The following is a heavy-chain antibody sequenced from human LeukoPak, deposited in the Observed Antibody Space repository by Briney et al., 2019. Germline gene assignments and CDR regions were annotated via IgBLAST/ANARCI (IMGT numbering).Heavy chain of an antibody. CDR2: IYYSGST. CDR1: GGSISSYY. Sequence: PSETLSLTCTVSGGSISSYYWSWIRQPPGKGLEWIGYIYYSGSTNYNPSLKSRVTISVDTSKNQFSLKLSSVTAADTAVYYCARESLEPFWGRGTTVTVSS. V-gene: IGHV4-59*01. D-gene: IGHD5-24*01. CDR3: ARESLEPF. J-gene: IGHJ6*02.